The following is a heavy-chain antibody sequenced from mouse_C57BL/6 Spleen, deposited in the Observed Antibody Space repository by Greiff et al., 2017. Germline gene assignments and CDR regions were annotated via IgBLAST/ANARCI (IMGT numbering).Heavy chain of an antibody. CDR2: IRLKSDNYAT. J-gene: IGHJ2*01. Sequence: EVKVEESGGGLVQPGGSMKLSCVASGFTFSNYWMNWVRQSPEKGLEWVAQIRLKSDNYATHYAESVKGRFTISRDDSKSSVYLKMITLRAEDTGNYYCTDGPYYFDYWGQGTTLTVSS. CDR3: TDGPYYFDY. D-gene: IGHD1-1*02. V-gene: IGHV6-3*01. CDR1: GFTFSNYW.